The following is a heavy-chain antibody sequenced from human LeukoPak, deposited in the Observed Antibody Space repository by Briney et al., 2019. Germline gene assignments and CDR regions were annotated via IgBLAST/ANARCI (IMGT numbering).Heavy chain of an antibody. CDR3: ARDLSMYYYYGMDV. V-gene: IGHV3-30-3*01. J-gene: IGHJ6*02. CDR2: ISYDGNNK. Sequence: GGSPRLSCAASGFTFSTYAMHWVRQAPGKGLEWVAVISYDGNNKYYADSVKGRFTTSRDNSKNTLSLQMDSLRAEDTAVYYCARDLSMYYYYGMDVWGQGTTVTVSS. CDR1: GFTFSTYA.